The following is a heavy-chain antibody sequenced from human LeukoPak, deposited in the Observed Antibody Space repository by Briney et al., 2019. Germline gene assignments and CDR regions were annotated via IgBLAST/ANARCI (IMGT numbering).Heavy chain of an antibody. D-gene: IGHD1-26*01. Sequence: PGGSLRLSCAASGFTFSSNWMHWVRQAPGKGLVWISRINGDGIIIEHAESVKGRFAISRNNADNTLHLQMNSLRAEDTAVYHCVREVGAPGSFQHWGQGAPVTVSS. J-gene: IGHJ1*01. CDR3: VREVGAPGSFQH. CDR1: GFTFSSNW. V-gene: IGHV3-74*03. CDR2: INGDGIII.